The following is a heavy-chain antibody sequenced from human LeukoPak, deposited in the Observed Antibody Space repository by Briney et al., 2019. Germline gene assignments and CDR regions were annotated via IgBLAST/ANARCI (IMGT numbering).Heavy chain of an antibody. D-gene: IGHD6-19*01. J-gene: IGHJ6*03. CDR1: GFTFSSNY. Sequence: GGSLRLSCAASGFTFSSNYINWVRQAPGQGLEWISVIYSGSSTYYAGSVNSSLTISRDNSKNTLYLQMNSLRAEDKAVYYCARDRVAVASGYYYYYYMDVWGKGTTVTVSS. V-gene: IGHV3-53*01. CDR3: ARDRVAVASGYYYYYYMDV. CDR2: IYSGSST.